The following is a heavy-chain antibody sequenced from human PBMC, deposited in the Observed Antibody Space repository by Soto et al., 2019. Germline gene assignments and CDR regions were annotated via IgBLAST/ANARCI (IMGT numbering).Heavy chain of an antibody. CDR2: ISHSGST. CDR3: ARGHNYGLFDY. Sequence: SETLSLTSVVYGGSFSGYYWTWIRQPPGKGLEWMGEISHSGSTNYNPSLKSRVTISVDTSKNQFSLRLSSVTAAATAVYYCARGHNYGLFDYWGQGTLVTVSS. V-gene: IGHV4-34*01. D-gene: IGHD4-17*01. J-gene: IGHJ4*02. CDR1: GGSFSGYY.